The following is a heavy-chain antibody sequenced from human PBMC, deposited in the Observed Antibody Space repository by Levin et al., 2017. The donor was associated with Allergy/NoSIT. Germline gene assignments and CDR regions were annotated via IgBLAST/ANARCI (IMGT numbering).Heavy chain of an antibody. J-gene: IGHJ6*02. D-gene: IGHD3-10*01. CDR1: GFTFSSYG. CDR2: ISYDGSNK. Sequence: PGGSLRLSCAASGFTFSSYGMHWVRQAPGKGLEWVAVISYDGSNKYYADSVKGRFTISRDNSKNTLYLQMNSLRAEDTAVYYCAKAPYYYGSGIEYSAYYYYGMDVWGQGTTVTVSS. CDR3: AKAPYYYGSGIEYSAYYYYGMDV. V-gene: IGHV3-30*18.